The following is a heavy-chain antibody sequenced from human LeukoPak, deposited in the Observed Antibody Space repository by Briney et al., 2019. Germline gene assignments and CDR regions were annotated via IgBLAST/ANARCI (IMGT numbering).Heavy chain of an antibody. CDR2: IYSGGST. CDR3: ASGRGYSGYDYLDY. J-gene: IGHJ4*02. Sequence: PGGSLRLSCAASGFTVSSNYMSWVRQAPGKGLEWVSVIYSGGSTYYADSVKGRFTIYRDNSKNTLYLQMNSLRAEDTAVYYCASGRGYSGYDYLDYWGQGTLVTVSS. V-gene: IGHV3-53*01. D-gene: IGHD5-12*01. CDR1: GFTVSSNY.